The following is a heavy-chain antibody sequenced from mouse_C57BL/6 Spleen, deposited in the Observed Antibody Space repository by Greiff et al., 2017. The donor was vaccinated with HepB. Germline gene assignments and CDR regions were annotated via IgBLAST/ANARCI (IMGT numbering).Heavy chain of an antibody. Sequence: EVKVVESGGGLVKPGGSLKLSCAASGFTFSDYGMHWVRQAPEKGLEWVAYISSGSSTIYYADTVKGRFTISRDNAKNTLFLQMTSLRSEDTAMYYCARRYSNYDYYAMDYWGQGTSVTVSS. V-gene: IGHV5-17*01. CDR1: GFTFSDYG. J-gene: IGHJ4*01. CDR2: ISSGSSTI. CDR3: ARRYSNYDYYAMDY. D-gene: IGHD2-5*01.